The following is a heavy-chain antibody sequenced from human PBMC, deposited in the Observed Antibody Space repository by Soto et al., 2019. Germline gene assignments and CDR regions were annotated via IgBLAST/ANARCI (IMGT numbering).Heavy chain of an antibody. CDR3: ERGLDCSGGSCYPYYYYYGMDV. V-gene: IGHV4-31*03. CDR1: GGSISSGGYY. CDR2: IYYSGST. D-gene: IGHD2-15*01. Sequence: SETLSLTCTVSGGSISSGGYYWSWIRQHPGKGLEWIGYIYYSGSTYYNPSLKSRVTISVDTSKNQFSLKLSSVTAADTAVYYCERGLDCSGGSCYPYYYYYGMDVWGQGTTVTVS. J-gene: IGHJ6*02.